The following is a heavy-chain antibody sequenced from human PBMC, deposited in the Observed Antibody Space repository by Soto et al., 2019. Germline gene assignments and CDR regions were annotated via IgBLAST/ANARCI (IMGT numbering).Heavy chain of an antibody. CDR1: GFTFSYNS. J-gene: IGHJ4*02. CDR2: INSGSSSI. CDR3: ARGRAGYGGNLDY. V-gene: IGHV3-48*02. D-gene: IGHD5-12*01. Sequence: EVQLVESGGGLVQPGGSLRLSCEASGFTFSYNSMNWVCQAPGKGLEWVSYINSGSSSIYYADSVKGRFTISRDNAKNSLYLQMNSLRDEDTAVYFCARGRAGYGGNLDYWGQGTLVTVSS.